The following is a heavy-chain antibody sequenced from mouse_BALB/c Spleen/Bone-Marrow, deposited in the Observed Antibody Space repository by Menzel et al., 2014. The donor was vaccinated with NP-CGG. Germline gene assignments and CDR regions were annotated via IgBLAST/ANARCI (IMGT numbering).Heavy chain of an antibody. V-gene: IGHV1-15*01. Sequence: QVQLQQSGAELVRPGASVKLSCKALGYTFTDYEIHWVKQTPVHGLEWIGAIHPRSGGTAYNQKLKGKATLTADKSSSIAYMELSSLTSEDSAVYYCTRDGDGYYPYTLDNWDQGTSVTVSS. D-gene: IGHD2-3*01. CDR2: IHPRSGGT. J-gene: IGHJ4*01. CDR1: GYTFTDYE. CDR3: TRDGDGYYPYTLDN.